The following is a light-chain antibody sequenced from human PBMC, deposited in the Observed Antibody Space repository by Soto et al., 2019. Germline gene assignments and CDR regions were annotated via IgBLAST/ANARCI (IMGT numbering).Light chain of an antibody. V-gene: IGKV1-5*03. CDR2: KAS. J-gene: IGKJ4*01. CDR3: QQYNTYPLT. CDR1: QSITTW. Sequence: DIQMTQSPSTLSASVGERVTITCRASQSITTWLAWYQQKPGKAPKLLIYKASCLEGGVPSRFSGSGSGTEFNITISSLQPDDFATYYCQQYNTYPLTFRGGTTVEIK.